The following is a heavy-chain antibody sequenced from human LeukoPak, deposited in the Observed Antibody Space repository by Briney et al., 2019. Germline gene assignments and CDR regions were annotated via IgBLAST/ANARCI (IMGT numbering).Heavy chain of an antibody. Sequence: SVKVSCKASGGTFSSYAISWVRQAPGQGLEWMGGIIPIFGTANYAQRFQGRVTITTDESTSAAYMELSSLRSEDTAVYYCAREGYCINGVCLGEFFDLWGRGTLVTVSS. CDR2: IIPIFGTA. CDR3: AREGYCINGVCLGEFFDL. D-gene: IGHD2-8*01. V-gene: IGHV1-69*05. J-gene: IGHJ2*01. CDR1: GGTFSSYA.